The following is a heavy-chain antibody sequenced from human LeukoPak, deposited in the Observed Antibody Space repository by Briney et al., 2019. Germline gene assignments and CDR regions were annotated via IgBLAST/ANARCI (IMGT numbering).Heavy chain of an antibody. Sequence: KPGGSLRLSCAASGFTFSSYSMNSVRQAPGKGLEWVSYISSSSSTIYYADSVKGRFTISRDNAKNSLYLQMNSLRAEDTAVYYCARDQDTAMVLDAFDIWGQGTMVTVSS. CDR3: ARDQDTAMVLDAFDI. J-gene: IGHJ3*02. V-gene: IGHV3-48*01. D-gene: IGHD5-18*01. CDR1: GFTFSSYS. CDR2: ISSSSSTI.